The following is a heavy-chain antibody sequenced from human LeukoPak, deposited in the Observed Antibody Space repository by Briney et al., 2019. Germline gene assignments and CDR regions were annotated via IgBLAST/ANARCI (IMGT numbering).Heavy chain of an antibody. V-gene: IGHV4-39*01. Sequence: SETLSLTCTVSGDSIASSGYYWSWVRQPPGKGLEWIATIYYSGTTYYNAPLKSRVTISVDTSKNQFSLKLSSVTAADTAVYYCARYMVVTAKYYFDYWGQGTLVTVSS. J-gene: IGHJ4*02. CDR1: GDSIASSGYY. CDR3: ARYMVVTAKYYFDY. D-gene: IGHD2-21*02. CDR2: IYYSGTT.